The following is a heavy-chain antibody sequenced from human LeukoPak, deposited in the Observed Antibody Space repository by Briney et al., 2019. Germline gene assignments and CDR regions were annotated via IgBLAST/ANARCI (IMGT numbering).Heavy chain of an antibody. CDR3: ARGRYSDY. J-gene: IGHJ4*02. D-gene: IGHD5-18*01. Sequence: TLSLTCTVSGGSISSKSYYWSWIRQPAGKGLEWIGRIYTSGSTDYNPSLKSRVTISVDTSKNQFSLKLSSVTAADTAVYYCARGRYSDYWGQGTLVTVSS. CDR1: GGSISSKSYY. V-gene: IGHV4-61*02. CDR2: IYTSGST.